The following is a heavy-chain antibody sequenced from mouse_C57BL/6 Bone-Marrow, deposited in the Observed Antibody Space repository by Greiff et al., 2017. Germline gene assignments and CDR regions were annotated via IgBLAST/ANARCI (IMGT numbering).Heavy chain of an antibody. CDR3: ARGGYYGSTFAY. J-gene: IGHJ3*01. CDR2: IKPGSGGT. Sequence: QVQLQQSGAELVRPGTSVKVSCKASGYAFTNYLIEWVKQRPGQGLEWIGVIKPGSGGTNYNEKFKGKATLTADKSSSPAYMQLSSLTSEDSAVYFCARGGYYGSTFAYWGQGTLVTVSA. V-gene: IGHV1-54*01. CDR1: GYAFTNYL. D-gene: IGHD1-1*01.